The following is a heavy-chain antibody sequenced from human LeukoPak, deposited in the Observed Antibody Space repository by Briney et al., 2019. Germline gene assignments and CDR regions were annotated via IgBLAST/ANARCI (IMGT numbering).Heavy chain of an antibody. J-gene: IGHJ3*02. V-gene: IGHV3-20*04. CDR1: GFTFDDYG. CDR3: ASSSWAYGAFDI. D-gene: IGHD6-13*01. CDR2: INWNGGST. Sequence: GGSLRLSCAASGFTFDDYGMSWVRQAPGKGLEWVSSINWNGGSTGYADSVKGRFTISRDNAKNSLYLQMNSLRAEDTALYYCASSSWAYGAFDIWGQGTMVTVSS.